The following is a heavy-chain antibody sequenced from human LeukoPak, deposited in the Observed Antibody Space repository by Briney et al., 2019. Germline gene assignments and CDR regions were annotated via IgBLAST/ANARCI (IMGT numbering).Heavy chain of an antibody. Sequence: ASVKVSCKASGGTFSSYAISWVRQAPGQGLEWMGGIIPIFGTANYAQKFQGRVTITADESTSTAYMELSSLGSEDTAVYYCARSRSDYDFWSGYYSDYWGQGTLVTVSS. J-gene: IGHJ4*02. CDR3: ARSRSDYDFWSGYYSDY. V-gene: IGHV1-69*01. D-gene: IGHD3-3*01. CDR2: IIPIFGTA. CDR1: GGTFSSYA.